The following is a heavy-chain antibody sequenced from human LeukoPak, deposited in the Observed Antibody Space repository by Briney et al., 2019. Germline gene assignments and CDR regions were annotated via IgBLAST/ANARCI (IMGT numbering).Heavy chain of an antibody. Sequence: GSLRLSCAASGFTFSNYWMTWVRQAPGKGLEWVAVISYDGSNKYNADSVKGRFTISRDNSKNTLYLQMNSLRGEDTAVYYCAKERTYSDTSGYPGDYWGQGTLVTVSS. J-gene: IGHJ4*02. CDR3: AKERTYSDTSGYPGDY. D-gene: IGHD3-22*01. CDR2: ISYDGSNK. V-gene: IGHV3-30*18. CDR1: GFTFSNYW.